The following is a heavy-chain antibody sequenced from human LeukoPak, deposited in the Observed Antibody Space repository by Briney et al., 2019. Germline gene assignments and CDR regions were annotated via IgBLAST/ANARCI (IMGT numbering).Heavy chain of an antibody. CDR2: IVVGSGNT. J-gene: IGHJ4*02. CDR3: AADRYDRSSYYHFDY. Sequence: SVKVSCKASGFTFTSSAMQWVRQARGQHLEWIGCIVVGSGNTNYAQKFQERVTITRDISTSTAYMELSSLRSEDTAVFYCAADRYDRSSYYHFDYWGQGTLVTVSS. V-gene: IGHV1-58*02. CDR1: GFTFTSSA. D-gene: IGHD3-22*01.